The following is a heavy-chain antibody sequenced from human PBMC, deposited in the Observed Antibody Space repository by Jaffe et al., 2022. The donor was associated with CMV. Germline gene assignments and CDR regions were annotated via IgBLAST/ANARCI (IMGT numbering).Heavy chain of an antibody. V-gene: IGHV4-39*01. CDR3: ARHFKYVGLLRFCDP. CDR2: IYYSGST. D-gene: IGHD1-26*01. CDR1: GGSISSSSYY. J-gene: IGHJ5*02. Sequence: QLQLQESGPGLVKPSETLSLTCTVSGGSISSSSYYWGWIRQPPGKGLEWIGSIYYSGSTYYNPSLKSRVTISVDTSKNQFSLKLSSVTAADTAVYYCARHFKYVGLLRFCDPWGQGTLVTVSS.